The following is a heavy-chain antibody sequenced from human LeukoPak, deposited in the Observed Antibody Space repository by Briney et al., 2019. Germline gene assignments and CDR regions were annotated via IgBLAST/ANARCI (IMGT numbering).Heavy chain of an antibody. D-gene: IGHD2-15*01. CDR1: GFTSSSYW. CDR3: AKALVVAATLGAFDI. Sequence: GGSLRLSCAASGFTSSSYWMGWVRQAPGKGLEWVANIKQDGSEKYYVDSVKGRFTISRDNAKNSLYLQMNSLRAEDTAVYYCAKALVVAATLGAFDIWGQGTMVTVSS. CDR2: IKQDGSEK. J-gene: IGHJ3*02. V-gene: IGHV3-7*03.